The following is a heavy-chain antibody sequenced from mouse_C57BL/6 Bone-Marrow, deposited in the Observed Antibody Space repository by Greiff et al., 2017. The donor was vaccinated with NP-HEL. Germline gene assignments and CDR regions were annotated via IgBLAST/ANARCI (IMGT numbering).Heavy chain of an antibody. CDR1: GYSITSGYY. Sequence: EVQLQESGPGLVKPSQSLSLTCSVTGYSITSGYYWNWIRQFPGNKLEWMGYISYDGSNNYNPSLKNRISITRDTSKNQFFLKLNSVTTEDTATYYCARARDGPFYFDYWGQGTTLTVSS. V-gene: IGHV3-6*01. D-gene: IGHD2-3*01. J-gene: IGHJ2*01. CDR3: ARARDGPFYFDY. CDR2: ISYDGSN.